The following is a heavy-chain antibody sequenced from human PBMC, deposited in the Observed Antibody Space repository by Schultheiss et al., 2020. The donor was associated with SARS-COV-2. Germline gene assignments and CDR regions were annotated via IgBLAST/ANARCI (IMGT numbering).Heavy chain of an antibody. CDR3: ARDNGFYAVDV. Sequence: SETLSLTCTVSGGSVNNYYWSWIRQPPGKGLEWIGRINRSGNTNYNPSLNSRITVSTDASANQFSLKLTSVTAADTALYFCARDNGFYAVDVWGQGTTVTVSS. V-gene: IGHV4-4*07. CDR1: GGSVNNYY. D-gene: IGHD2-8*01. CDR2: INRSGNT. J-gene: IGHJ6*02.